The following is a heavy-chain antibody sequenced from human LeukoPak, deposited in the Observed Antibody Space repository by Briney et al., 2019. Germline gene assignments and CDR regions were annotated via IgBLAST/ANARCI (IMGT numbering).Heavy chain of an antibody. CDR2: TSHTLRA. Sequence: PSETLSLTCAVYGGSFNDYYWSWLRQPPGQGLEWIGETSHTLRATYNASLKSRVVISVDTSRSQFSLSLNSVTAADTAVYYCAGIRRTYGDFVFPLDPWGQGTLVTVSS. V-gene: IGHV4-34*01. D-gene: IGHD4-17*01. J-gene: IGHJ5*02. CDR3: AGIRRTYGDFVFPLDP. CDR1: GGSFNDYY.